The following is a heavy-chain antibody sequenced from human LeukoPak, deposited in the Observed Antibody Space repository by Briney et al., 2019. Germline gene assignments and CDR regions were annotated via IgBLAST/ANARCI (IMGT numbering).Heavy chain of an antibody. CDR2: INPSGDST. Sequence: ASVKVSCKASGYTFTTNHIHWVRQAPGQGLEWMGVINPSGDSTTYAQNFQGRVTMTRDTSTSTVYMELRSLRSEDTAIYYCAKLATSDTGETYWGQGTLVTVSS. CDR3: AKLATSDTGETY. D-gene: IGHD3-16*01. CDR1: GYTFTTNH. V-gene: IGHV1-46*01. J-gene: IGHJ4*02.